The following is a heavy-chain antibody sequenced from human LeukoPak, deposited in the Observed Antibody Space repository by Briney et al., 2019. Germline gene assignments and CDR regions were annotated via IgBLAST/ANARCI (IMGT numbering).Heavy chain of an antibody. J-gene: IGHJ4*02. CDR3: ARGTYYYGSGSYYQPAFDY. D-gene: IGHD3-10*01. CDR1: GGSISSGDYY. V-gene: IGHV4-30-4*01. Sequence: SETLSLTCTVSGGSISSGDYYWSWIRQPPGKGLEWIGYIYYSGSTYYNPSLKSRVTISVDTSKNQFSLKLSSVTAADTAVYYCARGTYYYGSGSYYQPAFDYWGQGTLVTVSS. CDR2: IYYSGST.